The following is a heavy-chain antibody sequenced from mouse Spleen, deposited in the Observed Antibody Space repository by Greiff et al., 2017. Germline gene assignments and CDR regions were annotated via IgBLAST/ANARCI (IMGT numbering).Heavy chain of an antibody. J-gene: IGHJ3*01. CDR1: GYTFTSYD. CDR2: IYPRDGST. D-gene: IGHD1-1*01. CDR3: AIPITTVVAGPFAY. V-gene: IGHV1-85*01. Sequence: QVQLQQSGPELVKPGASVKLSCKASGYTFTSYDINWVKQRPGQGLEWIGWIYPRDGSTKYNEKLKGKATLTVDTSSSTAYMELHSLTSEDSAVSFCAIPITTVVAGPFAYWGQGTLVTVSA.